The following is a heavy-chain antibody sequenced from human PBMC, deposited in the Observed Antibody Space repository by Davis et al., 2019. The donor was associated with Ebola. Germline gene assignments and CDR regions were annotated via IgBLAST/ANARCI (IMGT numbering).Heavy chain of an antibody. J-gene: IGHJ4*02. Sequence: SETLSLTCAVYGGSFSGYYWRWIRQPPGKGLEWIGEINHSGSTNYNPSLKSRLTISVDTSKNQFSLKLSSVTAADTAVYYCARVGGDGSSYLEAFDSWGQGTLVTVSS. V-gene: IGHV4-34*01. CDR2: INHSGST. CDR1: GGSFSGYY. CDR3: ARVGGDGSSYLEAFDS. D-gene: IGHD5-24*01.